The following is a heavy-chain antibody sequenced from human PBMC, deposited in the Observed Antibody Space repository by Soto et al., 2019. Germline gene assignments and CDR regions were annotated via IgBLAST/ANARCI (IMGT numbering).Heavy chain of an antibody. Sequence: SETLSLTCTVSGDYSSSGTRYWSWIRKPPGKGLEWIGYIFSSGTTYYNPSLKSRLTMSLDTSQNQFSLKLNSVTDADTAMYYCARVPSPFDYYYDKDVWGQRTTETVSS. D-gene: IGHD3-16*01. J-gene: IGHJ6*02. CDR3: ARVPSPFDYYYDKDV. CDR2: IFSSGTT. CDR1: GDYSSSGTRY. V-gene: IGHV4-30-4*08.